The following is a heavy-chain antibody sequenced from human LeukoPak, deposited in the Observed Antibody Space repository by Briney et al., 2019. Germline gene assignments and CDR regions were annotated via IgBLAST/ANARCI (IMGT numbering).Heavy chain of an antibody. J-gene: IGHJ6*04. V-gene: IGHV3-64D*06. CDR2: ISSNGGST. CDR3: VSLAVAGRFYYYYGMDV. Sequence: GGSLRLSCAASGFTFSSYAMHWVRQAPGKGLEYVSAISSNGGSTYYADSVKGRFTISRDNSKNTLYLQMSSLRAEDTAAYYCVSLAVAGRFYYYYGMDVWGKGTTVTVSS. CDR1: GFTFSSYA. D-gene: IGHD6-19*01.